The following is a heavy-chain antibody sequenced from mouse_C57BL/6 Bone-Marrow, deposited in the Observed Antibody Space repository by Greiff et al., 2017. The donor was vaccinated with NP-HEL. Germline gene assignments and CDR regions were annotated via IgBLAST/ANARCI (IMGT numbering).Heavy chain of an antibody. J-gene: IGHJ4*01. Sequence: QVHVKQSGPGLVAPSQSLSITCTVSGFSLTSYGVSWVRQPPGKGLEWLGVIWGDGSTNYHSALISRLSISKDNSKSQVFLKLNSLQTDDTATYYCAKHRAPTIVKRGAMDYWGQGTSVTVSS. CDR2: IWGDGST. CDR3: AKHRAPTIVKRGAMDY. V-gene: IGHV2-3*01. D-gene: IGHD2-5*01. CDR1: GFSLTSYG.